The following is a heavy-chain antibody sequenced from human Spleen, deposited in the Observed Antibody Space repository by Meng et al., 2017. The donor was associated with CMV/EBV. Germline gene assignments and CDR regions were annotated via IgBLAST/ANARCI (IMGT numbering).Heavy chain of an antibody. CDR3: ATGDSGQDLTTINY. J-gene: IGHJ4*02. CDR1: GYGSSGYN. Sequence: VSGYGSSGYNLHWIQQDPGKGIEWMGLIDPEAGGTMCAKRFRDRSTITADRSTETIYMEVRSLRPEDTAVYYCATGDSGQDLTTINYWGQGTLVTVSS. CDR2: IDPEAGGT. D-gene: IGHD6-19*01. V-gene: IGHV1-69-2*01.